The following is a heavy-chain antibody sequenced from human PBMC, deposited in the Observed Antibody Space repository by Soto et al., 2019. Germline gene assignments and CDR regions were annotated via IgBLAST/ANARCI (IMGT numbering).Heavy chain of an antibody. CDR1: GGSISNAQYY. V-gene: IGHV4-31*03. Sequence: QVHLQESGPGLVKPSQTLSLTCTVSGGSISNAQYYWAWIRQHPGKGLEWFGYIYYSGNTYYSPSLKSRVSISIDTSWNHFSLKVNSVHAADTAVYYCAKTYGPFGWLDPWGHVTLVTVSS. CDR3: AKTYGPFGWLDP. J-gene: IGHJ5*02. CDR2: IYYSGNT. D-gene: IGHD3-10*01.